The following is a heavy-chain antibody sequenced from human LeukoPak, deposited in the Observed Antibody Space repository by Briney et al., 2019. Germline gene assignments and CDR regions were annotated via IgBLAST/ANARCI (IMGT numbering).Heavy chain of an antibody. V-gene: IGHV3-30*18. D-gene: IGHD2-2*01. Sequence: SGGSLRLSCAASGSAFSTYAMNWVRRAPGKGLEWVAVMSYDGSNKHYADSVRGRFTISRDNSKNTLYLQMNSLRSEDSAVYYCTKAGCSSTTCYSNCWGQGTLVTVSS. CDR2: MSYDGSNK. CDR3: TKAGCSSTTCYSNC. CDR1: GSAFSTYA. J-gene: IGHJ4*02.